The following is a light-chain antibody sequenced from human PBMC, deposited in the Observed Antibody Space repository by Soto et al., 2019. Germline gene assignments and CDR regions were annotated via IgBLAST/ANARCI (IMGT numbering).Light chain of an antibody. CDR1: QSISRY. J-gene: IGKJ4*01. CDR2: DAS. Sequence: EIALTQSPATLSLSPGERATLSCRASQSISRYLAWYQQKPGQAPRLLIYDASNRATGIPARFSGSGSGTGFTLTISSLEPEDFAVYYCQQRSNWPLTFGGGTKVDIK. V-gene: IGKV3-11*01. CDR3: QQRSNWPLT.